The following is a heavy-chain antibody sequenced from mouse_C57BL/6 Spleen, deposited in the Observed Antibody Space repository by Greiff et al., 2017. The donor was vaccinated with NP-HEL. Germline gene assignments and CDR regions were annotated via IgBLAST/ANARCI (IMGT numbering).Heavy chain of an antibody. J-gene: IGHJ4*01. Sequence: EVQWVESGGGLVQPGGSLKLSCAASGFTFSDYYMYWVRQTPEKRLEWVAYISNGGGSTYYPDTVKGRFTISRDNAKNTLYLQMSRLKSEDTAMYYCARHRAMDYWGQGTSVTVSS. V-gene: IGHV5-12*01. CDR1: GFTFSDYY. CDR2: ISNGGGST. CDR3: ARHRAMDY.